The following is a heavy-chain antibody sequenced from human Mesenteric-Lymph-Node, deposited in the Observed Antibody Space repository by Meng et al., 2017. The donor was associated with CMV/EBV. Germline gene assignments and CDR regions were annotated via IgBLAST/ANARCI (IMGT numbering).Heavy chain of an antibody. CDR3: ASLAPLNNTKDKIPTGY. Sequence: QWLLQPSAAGVLKHSVALFLPCAVYGGSFSAYYWSWIRQAPGKGLVWIGEINHSGSHNYNPSLKSRITISVETSKNQFSLKLTSVTAADTAVYFCASLAPLNNTKDKIPTGYWGQGTLVTVSS. CDR2: INHSGSH. V-gene: IGHV4-34*01. J-gene: IGHJ4*02. CDR1: GGSFSAYY. D-gene: IGHD1-14*01.